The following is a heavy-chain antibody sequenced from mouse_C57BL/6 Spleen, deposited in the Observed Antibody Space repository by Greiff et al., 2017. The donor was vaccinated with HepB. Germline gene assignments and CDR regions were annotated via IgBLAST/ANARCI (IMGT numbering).Heavy chain of an antibody. CDR2: ISDGGSYT. V-gene: IGHV5-4*03. D-gene: IGHD2-4*01. J-gene: IGHJ1*03. CDR3: ARARGDYSYWYLDV. Sequence: EVKLMESGGGLVKPGGSLKLSCAASGFTFSSYAMSWVRQTPEKRLEWVATISDGGSYTYYPDNVKGRFTISRDNAKNNLYLQMSHLKSEDTAMYYCARARGDYSYWYLDVWGTGTTVTVSS. CDR1: GFTFSSYA.